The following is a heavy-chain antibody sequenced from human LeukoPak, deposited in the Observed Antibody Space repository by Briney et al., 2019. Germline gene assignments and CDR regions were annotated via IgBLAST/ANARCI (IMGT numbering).Heavy chain of an antibody. J-gene: IGHJ6*03. D-gene: IGHD3-10*01. V-gene: IGHV3-30-3*01. CDR2: ISYDGSNK. CDR1: GFTFSSYA. CDR3: ARGSMVRGVKAYYMDV. Sequence: GGSLRLSCAASGFTFSSYAMHWVRQAPGKGLEWVAVISYDGSNKYYADSVKGRFTISRDNSKNTLYLQMNSLRAEDTAVYYCARGSMVRGVKAYYMDVWGKGTTVTVSS.